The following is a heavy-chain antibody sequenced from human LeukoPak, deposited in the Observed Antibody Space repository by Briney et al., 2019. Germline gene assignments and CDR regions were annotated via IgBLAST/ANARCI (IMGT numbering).Heavy chain of an antibody. D-gene: IGHD6-6*01. CDR2: INAGNGNT. CDR1: GYTFSSYA. V-gene: IGHV1-3*01. Sequence: ASVKVSCKASGYTFSSYAMHWVRQAPGQRLEWMGWINAGNGNTKYSQKFQGRVTITIDTSASITYMELSSLRSDDTAVYYCARGGQGTLVPDYRGQGTLVTVSS. J-gene: IGHJ4*02. CDR3: ARGGQGTLVPDY.